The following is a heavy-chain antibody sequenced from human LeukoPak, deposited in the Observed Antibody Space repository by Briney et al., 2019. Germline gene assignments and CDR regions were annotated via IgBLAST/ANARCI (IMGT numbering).Heavy chain of an antibody. CDR2: IDTSSYT. V-gene: IGHV3-21*01. J-gene: IGHJ5*02. D-gene: IGHD3-10*01. CDR3: ARVTMVWGVPRDWFDP. Sequence: GGSLRLSCATSGFSFSSTSLNWVRQAPGKGLQYVSSIDTSSYTYYADSVKGRFTISRDNAKNSLYLQMNSLRAEDTAVYYCARVTMVWGVPRDWFDPWGQGTLVTVSS. CDR1: GFSFSSTS.